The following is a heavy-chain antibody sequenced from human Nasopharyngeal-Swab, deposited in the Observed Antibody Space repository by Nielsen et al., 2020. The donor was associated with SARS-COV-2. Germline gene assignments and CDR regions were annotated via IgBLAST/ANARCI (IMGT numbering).Heavy chain of an antibody. D-gene: IGHD3-10*01. J-gene: IGHJ4*02. V-gene: IGHV3-21*01. Sequence: WIRQPPGKGLEWVSSISSSSSYIYYADSVKGRFTISRDNAKNSLYLQMNSLRAEDTAMYYCASNPAMVRAVKDYWGQGTLVTVSS. CDR2: ISSSSSYI. CDR3: ASNPAMVRAVKDY.